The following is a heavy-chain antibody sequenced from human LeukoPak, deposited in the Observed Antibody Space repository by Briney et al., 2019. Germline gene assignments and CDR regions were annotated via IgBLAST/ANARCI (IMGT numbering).Heavy chain of an antibody. D-gene: IGHD3-22*01. Sequence: GGSLRLSCAASGFTFSSYAMHWVRQAPGKGLEYVSVISSNGGSTYYANSVKGRFTISRDNSKNTLYLQMNSLRAEDTAVYYCAKDRPTYYYDSGGYFPLDYWGQGTLVTVSS. J-gene: IGHJ4*02. CDR3: AKDRPTYYYDSGGYFPLDY. V-gene: IGHV3-64*01. CDR1: GFTFSSYA. CDR2: ISSNGGST.